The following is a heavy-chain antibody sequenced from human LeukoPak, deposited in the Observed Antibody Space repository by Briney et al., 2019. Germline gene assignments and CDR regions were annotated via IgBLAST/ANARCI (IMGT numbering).Heavy chain of an antibody. J-gene: IGHJ4*02. CDR1: GFTFSSYE. CDR3: AVLTYQLLDYYFDY. D-gene: IGHD2-2*01. Sequence: PGGYLRLYCAAYGFTFSSYEMNWVRQAPGQGLEWVSYISSSGSTIYYADSVKGRFTISRDNAKDSLYLQMNSLRAEDTAVYYCAVLTYQLLDYYFDYWGQGTLVTVSS. CDR2: ISSSGSTI. V-gene: IGHV3-48*03.